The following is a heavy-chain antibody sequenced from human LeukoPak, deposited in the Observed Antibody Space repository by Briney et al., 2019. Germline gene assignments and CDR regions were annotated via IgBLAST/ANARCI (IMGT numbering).Heavy chain of an antibody. Sequence: GGSLRLSCAASGSTFSSYWMSWVRQAPGKGLEWVANIKQDGSEKYYVDSVKGRFTISRDNAKNSLYLQMNSLRAEDTAVYYCSGYEYYDYVWGSYRHGDWGQGTLVTVSS. CDR2: IKQDGSEK. V-gene: IGHV3-7*03. D-gene: IGHD3-16*02. CDR1: GSTFSSYW. CDR3: SGYEYYDYVWGSYRHGD. J-gene: IGHJ4*02.